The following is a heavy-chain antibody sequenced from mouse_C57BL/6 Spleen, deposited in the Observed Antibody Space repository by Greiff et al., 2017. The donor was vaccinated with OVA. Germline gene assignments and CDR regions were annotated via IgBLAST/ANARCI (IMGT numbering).Heavy chain of an antibody. CDR3: ARQGIYYYGSSLYYFDY. CDR2: ISGGGGNT. Sequence: EVQVVESGGGLVKPGGSLKLSCAASGFTFSSYTMSWVRQTPEKRLEWVATISGGGGNTYYPDSVKGRFTISRDNAKNTLYLQMSSLRSEDTALYYCARQGIYYYGSSLYYFDYWGQGTTLTVSS. D-gene: IGHD1-1*01. V-gene: IGHV5-9*01. CDR1: GFTFSSYT. J-gene: IGHJ2*01.